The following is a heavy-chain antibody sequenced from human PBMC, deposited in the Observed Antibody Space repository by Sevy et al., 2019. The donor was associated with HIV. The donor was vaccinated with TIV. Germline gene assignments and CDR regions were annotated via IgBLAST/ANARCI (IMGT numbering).Heavy chain of an antibody. CDR1: GFTFSNFG. V-gene: IGHV3-21*01. CDR3: ARDRDYYGSRGYLDAFDI. J-gene: IGHJ3*02. Sequence: GGSLRLSCAASGFTFSNFGMNWVRQAPGKGLEWVSSISSSRSYIYYAGSVKGRFTVSRDNAKNSLYLEMNRLRAEDTAVYYCARDRDYYGSRGYLDAFDIWGQRTMVTVSS. CDR2: ISSSRSYI. D-gene: IGHD3-22*01.